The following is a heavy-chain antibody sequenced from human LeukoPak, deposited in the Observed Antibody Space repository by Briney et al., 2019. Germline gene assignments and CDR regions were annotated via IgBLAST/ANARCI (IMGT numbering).Heavy chain of an antibody. V-gene: IGHV3-30-3*01. CDR2: ISYDEDNR. J-gene: IGHJ4*02. CDR1: GFTFSNYA. Sequence: PGGSLRLSCIASGFTFSNYAMNWVRQAPGKGLEWVAFISYDEDNRFYADSVKGRFSISRDNSNNVLFLQMNSLRVEDTAVYYCASSGSYRFDYWGQGTLVTVSS. D-gene: IGHD1-26*01. CDR3: ASSGSYRFDY.